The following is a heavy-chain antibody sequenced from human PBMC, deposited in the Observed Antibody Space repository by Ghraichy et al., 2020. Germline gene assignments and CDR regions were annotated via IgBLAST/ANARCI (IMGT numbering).Heavy chain of an antibody. V-gene: IGHV4-30-2*01. Sequence: SETLSLTCAVSGGSISSGGYSWSWIRQPPGKGLEWIGYIYHSGSTYYNPSLKSRVTISVDRSKNQFSLKLSSVTAADTAVYYCARAEHYYDSSGYYYRGAFDIWGQGTMVTVSS. J-gene: IGHJ3*02. CDR2: IYHSGST. D-gene: IGHD3-22*01. CDR1: GGSISSGGYS. CDR3: ARAEHYYDSSGYYYRGAFDI.